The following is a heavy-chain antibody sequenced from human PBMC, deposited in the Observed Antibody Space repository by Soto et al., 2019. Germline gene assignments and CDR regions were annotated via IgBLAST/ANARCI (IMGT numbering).Heavy chain of an antibody. CDR3: ARDGGSYFYYYGMDV. D-gene: IGHD1-26*01. Sequence: QVQLQESGPGLVKPSETLCLTCTVSGGSISSYYWSWIRQPPGTGLEWIGYIYYSGSTNYNPSLKSRVTISVDTSKNQFSLKLSSVTAADTAVYYCARDGGSYFYYYGMDVWGQGTTVTVSS. J-gene: IGHJ6*02. CDR1: GGSISSYY. V-gene: IGHV4-59*01. CDR2: IYYSGST.